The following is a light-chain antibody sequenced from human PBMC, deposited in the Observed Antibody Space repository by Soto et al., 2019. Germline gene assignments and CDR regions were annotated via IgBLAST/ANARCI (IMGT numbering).Light chain of an antibody. CDR3: QQCYSTPPWT. CDR1: QSIVTY. Sequence: DIQMTQSPSSLSASVGDRVTITCRASQSIVTYLNWYLQKPGKAPKLLIYAASNLQSGVPSRFSGSGSGTDFTLTISSLQPEDFATYFCQQCYSTPPWTFGQGTKVEIK. CDR2: AAS. V-gene: IGKV1-39*01. J-gene: IGKJ1*01.